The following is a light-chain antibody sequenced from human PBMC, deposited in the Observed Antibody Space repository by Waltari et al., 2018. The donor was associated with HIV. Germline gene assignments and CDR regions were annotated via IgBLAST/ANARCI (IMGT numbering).Light chain of an antibody. CDR2: DVT. CDR3: CSYAGTYTLK. CDR1: RSDVGAYDF. J-gene: IGLJ2*01. V-gene: IGLV2-11*01. Sequence: QSALTQPRSVSASPGQSVTISCTGTRSDVGAYDFVSWYQLLPGQAPNLMIDDVTKRPAGGPDLFAGSKSANPASLTISGLQAEDEAEYYCCSYAGTYTLKFGGGTKLTV.